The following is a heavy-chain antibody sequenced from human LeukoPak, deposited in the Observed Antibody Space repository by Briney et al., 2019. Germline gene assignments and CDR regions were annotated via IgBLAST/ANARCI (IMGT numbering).Heavy chain of an antibody. Sequence: ASETLSLTCTVSGGSINSYYWSWIRQPPGKGLECIGYIHYTGSTNYYPSLKSRVTISVDTSKNQFSLKLSSVTAADTAIYYCARGGYYGSGNDFRFDPWGQGTLVTVSS. CDR2: IHYTGST. V-gene: IGHV4-59*01. J-gene: IGHJ5*02. CDR3: ARGGYYGSGNDFRFDP. D-gene: IGHD3-10*01. CDR1: GGSINSYY.